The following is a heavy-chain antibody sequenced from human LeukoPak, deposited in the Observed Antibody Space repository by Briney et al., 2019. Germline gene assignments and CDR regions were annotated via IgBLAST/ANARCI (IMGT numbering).Heavy chain of an antibody. V-gene: IGHV3-30-3*01. D-gene: IGHD3-22*01. Sequence: GSLRLSCAASGFTFSSYAMHWVRQAPGKGLEWVAVISYDGSNKYYADSVKGRFTISRDNSKNTLYLQMNSLRAEDTAIYYCAKGHRLSGYPLLGFDSWGQGTLVTVSS. J-gene: IGHJ4*02. CDR3: AKGHRLSGYPLLGFDS. CDR1: GFTFSSYA. CDR2: ISYDGSNK.